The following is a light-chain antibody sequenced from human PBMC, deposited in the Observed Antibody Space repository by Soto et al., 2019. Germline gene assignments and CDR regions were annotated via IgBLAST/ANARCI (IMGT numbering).Light chain of an antibody. J-gene: IGLJ1*01. CDR1: SSNIGAVYE. V-gene: IGLV1-40*01. CDR2: GNN. CDR3: QSYDSSLSALDV. Sequence: QSVLTQPPSVSGAPGQRVTISCTGSSSNIGAVYEVHWYQQLPGTAPKLLIYGNNHRPSGVSDRFSGSKSATSASLAIPGLQAEDDADYYYQSYDSSLSALDVFGTGTKLTVL.